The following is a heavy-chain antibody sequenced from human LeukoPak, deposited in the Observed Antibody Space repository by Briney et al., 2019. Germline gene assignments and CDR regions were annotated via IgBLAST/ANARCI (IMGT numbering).Heavy chain of an antibody. CDR3: ASDYGSGSYYKMPYPVDY. CDR2: LYYSGSA. J-gene: IGHJ4*02. D-gene: IGHD3-10*01. V-gene: IGHV4-39*07. Sequence: SETLSLTCTVSGDSIRGSSYNWGWIRQSPGKGLEWVGSLYYSGSAYFNPSLKSRVTISVDTSKNQFSLKLSSVTAADTAVYYCASDYGSGSYYKMPYPVDYWGQGTLVTVSS. CDR1: GDSIRGSSYN.